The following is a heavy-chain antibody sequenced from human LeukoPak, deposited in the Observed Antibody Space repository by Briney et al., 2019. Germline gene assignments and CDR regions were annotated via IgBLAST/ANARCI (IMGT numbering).Heavy chain of an antibody. D-gene: IGHD6-6*01. Sequence: SETLSLTCTVSGGSISSSSYYWGWIRQPPGKGLEWIVSIYYSGSTYYNPSLKSRITISVDTSKNQFSLKLSSVTAADTAVYYCARHSRIAARNWFDPWGQGTLVTVSS. CDR2: IYYSGST. CDR3: ARHSRIAARNWFDP. V-gene: IGHV4-39*01. J-gene: IGHJ5*02. CDR1: GGSISSSSYY.